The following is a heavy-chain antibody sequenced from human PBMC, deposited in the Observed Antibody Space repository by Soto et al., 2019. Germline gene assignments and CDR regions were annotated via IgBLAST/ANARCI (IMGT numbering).Heavy chain of an antibody. J-gene: IGHJ4*02. CDR3: AKTARIGYDYVWGSPIPIPFDY. CDR2: ISGSGGST. D-gene: IGHD3-16*01. Sequence: EVQLLESGGGLVQPGGSLRLSCAASGVTFSSYAMSCVRQAPGKGLEWVSAISGSGGSTYYADSGKGRFTISRDNSKNTLYMQMNSLRAQDTAVYYCAKTARIGYDYVWGSPIPIPFDYWGPGTLVTVSS. V-gene: IGHV3-23*01. CDR1: GVTFSSYA.